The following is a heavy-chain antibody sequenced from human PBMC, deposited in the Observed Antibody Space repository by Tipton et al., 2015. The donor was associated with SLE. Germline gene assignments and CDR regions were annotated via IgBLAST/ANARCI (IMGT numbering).Heavy chain of an antibody. CDR1: GVSITTTTYS. J-gene: IGHJ4*02. V-gene: IGHV4-39*02. CDR3: ARDTRDWFLSES. CDR2: FYYTGSA. Sequence: GLVKPSETLTLTCTVSGVSITTTTYSWGWIRQPAGKGLEWIGNFYYTGSAYYSPSLRSRVTMSVDTSKNQFSLKLSSVTAADTAVYYCARDTRDWFLSESWGQGALVTVSS. D-gene: IGHD3-9*01.